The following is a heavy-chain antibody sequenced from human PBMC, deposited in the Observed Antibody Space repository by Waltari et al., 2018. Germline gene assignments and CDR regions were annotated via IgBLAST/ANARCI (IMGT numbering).Heavy chain of an antibody. CDR3: ARYRSGWYPDY. D-gene: IGHD6-19*01. CDR2: IWYDGITK. Sequence: QVQLVESGGGVVQPGTSLRLSCAASGFTFSTYGMHWVRQAPGKGMVWVAVIWYDGITKYYADSVKGRFTISRDNSNYTLYLQMNSLRAEDTAVYYCARYRSGWYPDYWGQGTLVTVSS. J-gene: IGHJ4*02. CDR1: GFTFSTYG. V-gene: IGHV3-33*01.